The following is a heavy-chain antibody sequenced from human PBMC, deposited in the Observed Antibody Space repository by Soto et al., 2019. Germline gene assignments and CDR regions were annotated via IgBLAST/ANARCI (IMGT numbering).Heavy chain of an antibody. J-gene: IGHJ3*02. CDR1: GYSFTSYW. V-gene: IGHV5-51*01. D-gene: IGHD2-8*01. CDR3: ARVLPYCTNGVCYKGRNDAFDI. Sequence: GESLKISCKGSGYSFTSYWIGWVRQMPGKGLEWMGIIYPGDSDTRYSPSFQGQVTISADKSISTAYLQWSSLKASDTAMYYCARVLPYCTNGVCYKGRNDAFDIWGQGTMVTVSS. CDR2: IYPGDSDT.